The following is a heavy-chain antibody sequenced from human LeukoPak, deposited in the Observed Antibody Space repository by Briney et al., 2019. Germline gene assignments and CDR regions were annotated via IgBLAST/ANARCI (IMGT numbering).Heavy chain of an antibody. J-gene: IGHJ4*02. D-gene: IGHD3-22*01. CDR3: AKDRRVVVINTIDY. V-gene: IGHV3-23*01. Sequence: GGSLKLSCAASGFTFSSYAMSWVRQAPGKGLEWVSAISGSGGSTYYADSVKGRCTITRDNSKNTLYLQMNSLRAEDTAVYYCAKDRRVVVINTIDYWGQGTLVTVSS. CDR1: GFTFSSYA. CDR2: ISGSGGST.